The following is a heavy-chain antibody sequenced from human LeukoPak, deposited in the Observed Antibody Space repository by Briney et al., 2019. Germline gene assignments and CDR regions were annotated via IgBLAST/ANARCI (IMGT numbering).Heavy chain of an antibody. CDR2: ISAYNGNT. J-gene: IGHJ4*02. CDR1: GYTFTSYG. CDR3: ATGFGWFGELLYKYYFDY. Sequence: ASVKVSCKASGYTFTSYGISWVRQAPGQGLEWMGWISAYNGNTNYAQKLQGRVTMTEDTSTDTAYMELSSLRSEDTAVYYCATGFGWFGELLYKYYFDYWGQGTLVTVSS. V-gene: IGHV1-18*01. D-gene: IGHD3-10*01.